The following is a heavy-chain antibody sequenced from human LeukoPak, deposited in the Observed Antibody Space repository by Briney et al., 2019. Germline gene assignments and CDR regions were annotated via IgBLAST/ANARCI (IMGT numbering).Heavy chain of an antibody. D-gene: IGHD1-20*01. CDR3: ARILGITGRYYFDY. Sequence: GSLRLSCAASGFTFSSYWMSWVRQAPGKGLEWVANIKQDGSEKYYVDSVKGRFTISRDNAKNSLYLRMNSLRAEDTAVYYCARILGITGRYYFDYWGQGTLVTVSS. J-gene: IGHJ4*02. CDR2: IKQDGSEK. V-gene: IGHV3-7*01. CDR1: GFTFSSYW.